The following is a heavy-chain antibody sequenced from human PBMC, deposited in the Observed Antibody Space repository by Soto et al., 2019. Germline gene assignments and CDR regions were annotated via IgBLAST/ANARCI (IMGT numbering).Heavy chain of an antibody. Sequence: GGSLRLSCAVSGFSFSTYWMSWVRQAPGKGLEWVANIKEDGSEKNYVDSVKGRFTISRDNTKNSMYLQMNSLRAEDTAVYYCARGRVDYVWGSYRYASHPFDHWGQGTLVTVSS. D-gene: IGHD3-16*02. V-gene: IGHV3-7*03. CDR1: GFSFSTYW. J-gene: IGHJ4*02. CDR2: IKEDGSEK. CDR3: ARGRVDYVWGSYRYASHPFDH.